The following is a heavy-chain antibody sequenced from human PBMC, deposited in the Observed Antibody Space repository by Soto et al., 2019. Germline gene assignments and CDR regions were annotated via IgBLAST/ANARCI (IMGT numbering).Heavy chain of an antibody. CDR2: ISSSSSTI. CDR3: ARVKLYYYDSSGYPFDY. V-gene: IGHV3-48*02. CDR1: GFTFISYS. D-gene: IGHD3-22*01. J-gene: IGHJ4*02. Sequence: PGGSLRLSCAASGFTFISYSMNWVRQAPWKGLEWVSYISSSSSTIYYADSVKGRFTISRDNAKNSLYLQMNSLRDEDTAVYYCARVKLYYYDSSGYPFDYWGQGNLVT.